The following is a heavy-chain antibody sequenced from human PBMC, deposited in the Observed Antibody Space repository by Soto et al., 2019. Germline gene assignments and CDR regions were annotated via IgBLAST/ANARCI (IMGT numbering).Heavy chain of an antibody. CDR3: ARGYGGPIGWFDP. Sequence: QVQLVQSGAEVKKPGASVKVSCKASGYTFTSYAMHWVRQAPGQRLEWMGWLNAGNGNTKYSQKFQGRVTITRDTSASTAYMELSSLRSEDTAVYYCARGYGGPIGWFDPWGQGALVTVSS. J-gene: IGHJ5*02. CDR2: LNAGNGNT. D-gene: IGHD3-16*01. CDR1: GYTFTSYA. V-gene: IGHV1-3*01.